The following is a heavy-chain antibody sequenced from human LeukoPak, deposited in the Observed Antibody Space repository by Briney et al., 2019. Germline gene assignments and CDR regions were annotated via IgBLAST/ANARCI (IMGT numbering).Heavy chain of an antibody. CDR1: GYTFTSYG. CDR3: ARDTNSQLLWFGEPLNLFDY. CDR2: ISAYNGNT. J-gene: IGHJ4*02. V-gene: IGHV1-18*01. Sequence: GASVNVSCKASGYTFTSYGISWVRQAPGQGLEWMGWISAYNGNTNYAQKLQGRVTMTTDTSTSTAYMELRSLRSDDTAVYYCARDTNSQLLWFGEPLNLFDYWGQGTLVTVSS. D-gene: IGHD3-10*01.